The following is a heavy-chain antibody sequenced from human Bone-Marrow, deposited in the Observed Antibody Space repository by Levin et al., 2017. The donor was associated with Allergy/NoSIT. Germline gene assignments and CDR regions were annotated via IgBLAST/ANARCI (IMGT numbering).Heavy chain of an antibody. Sequence: ASVKVSCKASGYSFTNYGISWVRQAPGQGLEWMGWISAYSGNTKYAQKYQDRVTMTTDTSTNTAYMEMRSLRSDDTAVYYCGRDKWDRHPVAPTPDYLGQGTLVIVSS. J-gene: IGHJ4*02. CDR3: GRDKWDRHPVAPTPDY. D-gene: IGHD1-26*01. CDR2: ISAYSGNT. V-gene: IGHV1-18*01. CDR1: GYSFTNYG.